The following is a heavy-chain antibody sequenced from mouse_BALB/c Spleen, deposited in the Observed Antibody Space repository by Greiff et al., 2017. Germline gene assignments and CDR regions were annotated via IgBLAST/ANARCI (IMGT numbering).Heavy chain of an antibody. V-gene: IGHV5-17*02. D-gene: IGHD2-1*01. CDR2: ISSGSSTI. J-gene: IGHJ4*01. Sequence: EVKLIESGGGLVQPGGSRKLSCAASGFTFSSFGMHWVRQAPEKGLEWVAYISSGSSTIYYADTVKGRFTISRDNPKNTLFLQMTSLRSEDTAMYYCARSIYYGNYEDAMDYWGQGTSVTVSS. CDR3: ARSIYYGNYEDAMDY. CDR1: GFTFSSFG.